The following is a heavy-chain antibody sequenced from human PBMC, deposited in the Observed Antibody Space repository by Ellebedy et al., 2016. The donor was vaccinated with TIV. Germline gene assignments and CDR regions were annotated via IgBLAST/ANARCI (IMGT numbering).Heavy chain of an antibody. D-gene: IGHD6-13*01. J-gene: IGHJ4*02. CDR3: AHHYSSSWYPVY. CDR2: IYWDDDK. CDR1: GFLLSTSGVG. V-gene: IGHV2-5*02. Sequence: SGPTLVKPTQTLTLTCTFSGFLLSTSGVGVGGIRQPPGKALEWLALIYWDDDKRYSPSLKNRLTITKDTTKNLVFLTMTNVDPVDTATYYCAHHYSSSWYPVYWGQGTLVTVSS.